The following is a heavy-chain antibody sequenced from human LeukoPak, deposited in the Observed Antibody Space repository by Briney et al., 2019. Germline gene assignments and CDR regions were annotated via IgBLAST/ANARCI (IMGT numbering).Heavy chain of an antibody. Sequence: GGTLRLPCAASGFTFTNYVMNWVRQAPAKALEWVSGISDSGGTTYYADSVKGRFTISRDNSKSTLYLQMNSLRAEDTAVYYCAKASGRYYGFSDCWGQGSLVTVYS. J-gene: IGHJ4*01. CDR3: AKASGRYYGFSDC. D-gene: IGHD1-26*01. CDR1: GFTFTNYV. CDR2: ISDSGGTT. V-gene: IGHV3-23*01.